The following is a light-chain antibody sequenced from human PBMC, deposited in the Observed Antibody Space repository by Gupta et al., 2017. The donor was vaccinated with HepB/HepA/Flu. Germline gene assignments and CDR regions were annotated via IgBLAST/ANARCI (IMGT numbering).Light chain of an antibody. J-gene: IGKJ1*01. V-gene: IGKV3-15*01. Sequence: LMTQPPATLSVSPGERATLSCRASQSVSSNLAWYQQKPGQAPRLLIYGASTRATGIPARFSGSGSGTEFTLTISSLQSEDFAVYYCQQDNNWPETFGXGTKVEIK. CDR1: QSVSSN. CDR3: QQDNNWPET. CDR2: GAS.